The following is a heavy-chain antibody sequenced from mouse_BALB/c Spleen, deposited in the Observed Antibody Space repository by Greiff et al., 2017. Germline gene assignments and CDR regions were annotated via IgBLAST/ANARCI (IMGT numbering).Heavy chain of an antibody. CDR1: GYSITSDYA. CDR3: AREAITTAMDY. V-gene: IGHV3-2*02. D-gene: IGHD2-4*01. J-gene: IGHJ4*01. Sequence: VQLKESGPGLVKPSQSLSLTCTVTGYSITSDYAWNWIRQFPGNKLEWMGYISYSGSTSYNPSLKSRISITRDTSKNQFFLQLNSVTTEDTATYYCAREAITTAMDYWGQGTSVTVSS. CDR2: ISYSGST.